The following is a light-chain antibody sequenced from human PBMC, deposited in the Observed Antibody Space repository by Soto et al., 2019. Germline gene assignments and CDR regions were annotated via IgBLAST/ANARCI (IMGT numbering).Light chain of an antibody. J-gene: IGKJ1*01. CDR1: QSISSY. Sequence: DIQMTQSPSSLSASVGDRVTITCRASQSISSYLNWYQQKPGKAPKLLIYAASSLQSGVPSRFSGSGSGTDFTVTISSLQPEDFATYYCQQSYSTPWTVGQGTKVDIK. V-gene: IGKV1-39*01. CDR3: QQSYSTPWT. CDR2: AAS.